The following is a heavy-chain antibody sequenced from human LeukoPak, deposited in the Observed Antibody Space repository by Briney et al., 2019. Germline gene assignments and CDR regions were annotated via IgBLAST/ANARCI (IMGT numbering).Heavy chain of an antibody. CDR1: GGSFSGYY. Sequence: SETLSLTCAVYGGSFSGYYWSWIRQPPGKGLEWIGEINHSGSTNYNPSLKSRVTISVDTSKNQFSLKLSSVTAADTAVYYCARGGGYSSGWYSSYYYMDVWGKGTTVTISS. D-gene: IGHD6-19*01. J-gene: IGHJ6*03. CDR2: INHSGST. V-gene: IGHV4-34*01. CDR3: ARGGGYSSGWYSSYYYMDV.